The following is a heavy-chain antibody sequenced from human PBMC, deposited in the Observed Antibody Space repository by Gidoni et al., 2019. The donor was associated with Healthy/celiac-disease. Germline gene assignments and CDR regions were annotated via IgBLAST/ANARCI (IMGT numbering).Heavy chain of an antibody. CDR2: INPSGGT. CDR3: APSVGYCSGGRCGWLDP. J-gene: IGHJ5*02. Sequence: QVQLQQWGAGLLKPSETLSLTCAVYGGSFRGSYWSWIRQPPGKGLEWIGEINPSGGTISHPSLKRRFTISVDTSNHPFSLKLSSVTAAYTAVYYCAPSVGYCSGGRCGWLDPWGQGMLVTVSS. CDR1: GGSFRGSY. D-gene: IGHD2-15*01. V-gene: IGHV4-34*02.